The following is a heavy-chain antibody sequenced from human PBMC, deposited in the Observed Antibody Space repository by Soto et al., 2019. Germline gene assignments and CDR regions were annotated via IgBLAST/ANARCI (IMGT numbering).Heavy chain of an antibody. CDR3: AKGFYESNYALNY. CDR2: ISASGGST. V-gene: IGHV3-23*01. CDR1: GFTFSTFD. Sequence: EVQLLESGGGLVQPGGSLRVSCVASGFTFSTFDMSWARQAPGKGLEWVSGISASGGSTYYADSVKGRFSISRDNSKNTLYRQMNSLRAEDTAVYHCAKGFYESNYALNYWGQGTLVSVSS. J-gene: IGHJ4*02. D-gene: IGHD3-10*01.